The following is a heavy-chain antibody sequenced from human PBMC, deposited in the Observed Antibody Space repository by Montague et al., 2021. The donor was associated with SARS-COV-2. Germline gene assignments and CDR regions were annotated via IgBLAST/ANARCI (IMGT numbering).Heavy chain of an antibody. J-gene: IGHJ5*02. CDR3: ARQKMGSVTIFGVVMHDRWFDQ. Sequence: SETLSLTSTVSGGSISSSSYYWGWIRQPPGKGLEWIGNIYYSGSTYYNPSLKSRVTISVDTSKNQFSLKLSSVTAADTAVYYCARQKMGSVTIFGVVMHDRWFDQWGQGTLVTVSS. V-gene: IGHV4-39*01. CDR1: GGSISSSSYY. CDR2: IYYSGST. D-gene: IGHD3-3*01.